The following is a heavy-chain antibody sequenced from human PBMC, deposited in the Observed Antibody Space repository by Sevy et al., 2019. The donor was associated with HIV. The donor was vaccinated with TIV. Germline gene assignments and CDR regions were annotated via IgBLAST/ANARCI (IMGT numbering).Heavy chain of an antibody. J-gene: IGHJ4*02. D-gene: IGHD6-19*01. CDR2: ISYDGSNK. CDR3: AKDRYSCGWPFDY. Sequence: GGSLRLSCAASGFTFSSYGMHWVRQAPGKGLEWVAVISYDGSNKYYADSVKGRFTISRDNSKNTLYLQMNSLRAEDTAVYYCAKDRYSCGWPFDYWGQGTLVTVSS. CDR1: GFTFSSYG. V-gene: IGHV3-30*18.